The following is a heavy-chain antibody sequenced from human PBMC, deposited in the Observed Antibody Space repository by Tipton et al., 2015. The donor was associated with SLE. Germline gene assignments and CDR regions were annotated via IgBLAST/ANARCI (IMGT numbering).Heavy chain of an antibody. V-gene: IGHV3-33*01. Sequence: SGFTFSTYGMHWVRQAPGKGLEWVAVIWYDGSNKYYADSVKGRFTISRDNSKNTLFLHMNSLRAEDTAVYYCARGKYYFDYWGQGALVTVSS. CDR3: ARGKYYFDY. CDR1: GFTFSTYG. CDR2: IWYDGSNK. J-gene: IGHJ4*02.